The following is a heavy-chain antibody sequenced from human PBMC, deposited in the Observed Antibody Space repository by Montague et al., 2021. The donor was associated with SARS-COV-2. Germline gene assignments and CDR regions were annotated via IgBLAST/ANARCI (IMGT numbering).Heavy chain of an antibody. J-gene: IGHJ6*02. CDR3: AKSKDGLVINYYYFYAMDV. CDR1: GFTFRNVA. CDR2: MSGSGIST. Sequence: SLRLSCAASGFTFRNVAMTWVRQAPGQGLEWVSTMSGSGISTYYADSVKGRFTISRDNSKNTLYLQMNSLRADDTAVYYCAKSKDGLVINYYYFYAMDVWGHGTTVTVSS. D-gene: IGHD5-24*01. V-gene: IGHV3-23*01.